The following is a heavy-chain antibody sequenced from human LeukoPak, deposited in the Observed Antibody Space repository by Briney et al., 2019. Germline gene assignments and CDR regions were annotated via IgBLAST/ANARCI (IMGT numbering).Heavy chain of an antibody. CDR3: VPSRWSGALDF. J-gene: IGHJ4*02. V-gene: IGHV3-74*01. D-gene: IGHD3-3*01. Sequence: RDAPXXGVGWVSRIYREGGRREYAKHVEGGFTFSTDNAKNVVYFEMHSLKAEDTAVYFCVPSRWSGALDFWGRGSLVTVSS. CDR2: IYREGGRR.